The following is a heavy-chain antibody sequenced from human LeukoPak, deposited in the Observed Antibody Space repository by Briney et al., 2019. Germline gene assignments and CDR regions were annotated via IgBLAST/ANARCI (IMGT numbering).Heavy chain of an antibody. J-gene: IGHJ4*02. CDR1: GGSISSYY. CDR3: ASLDYGGYYCDY. D-gene: IGHD4-17*01. V-gene: IGHV4-59*08. Sequence: SETLSLTCTVSGGSISSYYWSWIRQPPGKGLEWIGYIYYSGSTNYNPSLKSRVTISVDTSKNQFSLKLSSVTAADTAVYCCASLDYGGYYCDYWGQGTLVTVSS. CDR2: IYYSGST.